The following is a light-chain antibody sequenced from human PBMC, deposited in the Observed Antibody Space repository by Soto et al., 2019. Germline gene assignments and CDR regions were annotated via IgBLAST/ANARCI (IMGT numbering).Light chain of an antibody. V-gene: IGKV1-39*01. Sequence: DIQMTQSPRFLSASVGDRVTITCRASQDIRTYLTWYQQKPGKGPTVLIYAASTLQRGVPSRFSGSTTVTDFTHTITGLQPEDSATYYCQQTLSVPRTFGLGTKVEIK. CDR3: QQTLSVPRT. CDR2: AAS. J-gene: IGKJ1*01. CDR1: QDIRTY.